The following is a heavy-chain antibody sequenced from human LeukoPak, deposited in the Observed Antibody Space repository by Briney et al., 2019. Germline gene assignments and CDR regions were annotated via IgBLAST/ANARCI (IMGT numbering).Heavy chain of an antibody. D-gene: IGHD6-13*01. Sequence: PSETLSLTCTASGGSISSSSYYWGWIRQPPGKGLEWIGSIYYSGSTYHNPSLKSRVTISVDTSKNQFSLKLSSVTAADTAVYYCARVRGYSSSWCNYWGQGTLVTVSS. CDR2: IYYSGST. J-gene: IGHJ4*02. CDR1: GGSISSSSYY. CDR3: ARVRGYSSSWCNY. V-gene: IGHV4-39*07.